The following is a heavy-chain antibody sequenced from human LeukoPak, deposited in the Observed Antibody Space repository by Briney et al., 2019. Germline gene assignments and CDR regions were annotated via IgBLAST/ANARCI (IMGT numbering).Heavy chain of an antibody. Sequence: PSETLSLTCTVSGGSISSSSYYWGWIRQPPRKGLEWIGSIYYSGSTYYNPSLKSRVTISVDTSKNQFSLKLSSVTAADTAVYYCARSYGDYILYTSYYMDVWGKGTTVTVSS. J-gene: IGHJ6*03. CDR2: IYYSGST. CDR1: GGSISSSSYY. V-gene: IGHV4-39*01. D-gene: IGHD4-17*01. CDR3: ARSYGDYILYTSYYMDV.